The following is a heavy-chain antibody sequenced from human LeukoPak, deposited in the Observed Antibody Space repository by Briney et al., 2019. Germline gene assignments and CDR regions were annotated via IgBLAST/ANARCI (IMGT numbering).Heavy chain of an antibody. CDR1: GYTFTSYG. J-gene: IGHJ6*02. D-gene: IGHD3-10*01. CDR3: ARVGANLWFGELLYRDYYGMDV. CDR2: ISAYNGNT. Sequence: ASVKVSCKASGYTFTSYGISWVRQAPGQGLEWMGWISAYNGNTNYAQKLQGRVTMTTDTPTSTAYMELRSLRSDDTAVYYCARVGANLWFGELLYRDYYGMDVWGQGTTVTVSS. V-gene: IGHV1-18*01.